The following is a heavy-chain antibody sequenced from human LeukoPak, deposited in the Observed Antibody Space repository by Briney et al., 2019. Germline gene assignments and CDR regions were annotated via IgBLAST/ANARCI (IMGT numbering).Heavy chain of an antibody. CDR2: HYYSGIT. CDR3: AIHSGSYYRLCFFDY. D-gene: IGHD1-26*01. CDR1: GGSINSSSYY. Sequence: PGTLPLTGPFSGGSINSSSYYGTWIRQPPGEGLEWRRRHYYSGITYYNPSLKSRVNIPVDTPKNQSSQKLSSVPAADTSLSYWAIHSGSYYRLCFFDYWGQGTLVTVSS. V-gene: IGHV4-39*01. J-gene: IGHJ4*02.